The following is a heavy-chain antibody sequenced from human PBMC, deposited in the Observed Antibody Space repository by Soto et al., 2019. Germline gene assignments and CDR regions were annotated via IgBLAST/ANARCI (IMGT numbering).Heavy chain of an antibody. V-gene: IGHV3-23*01. Sequence: EVQLLESGGGLVQPGGSLRLSCAASGFTFSSYVMSWVRQAPGKGLEWVSAISGSGGSTYYADSVKGRFTISRDNSKNTLYLQMNSLRAEDTAVYYCAKDILTGTTGWGEYFDYWGQGTLVTVSS. J-gene: IGHJ4*02. CDR3: AKDILTGTTGWGEYFDY. CDR1: GFTFSSYV. D-gene: IGHD1-7*01. CDR2: ISGSGGST.